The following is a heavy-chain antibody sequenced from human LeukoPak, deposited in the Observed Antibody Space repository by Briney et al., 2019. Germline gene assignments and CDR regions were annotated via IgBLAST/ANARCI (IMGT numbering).Heavy chain of an antibody. CDR2: IYSSGST. J-gene: IGHJ3*02. V-gene: IGHV4-4*07. CDR3: ARAPDYYDSSGHAFDI. D-gene: IGHD3-22*01. Sequence: SETLSLTCTVSGGSISSYYWSWIRQPAGRGLEWIGRIYSSGSTNYNPSLKSRVTMSVDPSENQFSLKLSSVTAADTAVYYCARAPDYYDSSGHAFDIWGQGTMVTVSS. CDR1: GGSISSYY.